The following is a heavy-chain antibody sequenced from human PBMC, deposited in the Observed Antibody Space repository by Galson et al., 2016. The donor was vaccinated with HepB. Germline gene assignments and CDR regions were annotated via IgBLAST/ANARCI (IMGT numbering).Heavy chain of an antibody. V-gene: IGHV1-69*13. CDR2: IIPIFNTR. Sequence: SVKVSCKASGGTFSSYVISWVRQAPGQGLEWMGVIIPIFNTRNYAQKFQGRVTITADGSKSPAYLELSSLRSEDTAVYYCARRRLYYSDNSGYYYDGVDDEWGQGTLVTVSS. J-gene: IGHJ4*02. CDR1: GGTFSSYV. D-gene: IGHD3-22*01. CDR3: ARRRLYYSDNSGYYYDGVDDE.